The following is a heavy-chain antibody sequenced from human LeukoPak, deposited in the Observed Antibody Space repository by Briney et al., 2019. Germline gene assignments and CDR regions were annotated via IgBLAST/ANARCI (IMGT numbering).Heavy chain of an antibody. J-gene: IGHJ4*02. D-gene: IGHD3-16*01. CDR3: ASLNYGQVWGSPHYYFDY. V-gene: IGHV3-7*01. Sequence: PGGSLRLSCAASGFTFSSHWMSWVRHTPGKGLEWVANIKQDGSDKYYLDSMKGRLTISRDNAKNSLYLQVNSLRVEDTAVYYCASLNYGQVWGSPHYYFDYWGQGILVTVSS. CDR1: GFTFSSHW. CDR2: IKQDGSDK.